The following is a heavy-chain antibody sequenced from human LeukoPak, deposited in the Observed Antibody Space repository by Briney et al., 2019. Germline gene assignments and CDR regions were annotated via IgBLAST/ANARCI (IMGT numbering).Heavy chain of an antibody. Sequence: GGSLRLSCAASGFTFANYAMSWVRQAPGKGLEWVSAISGSGGSTYYADSVKGRFTISRDNSKNTLYLQMNSLRAEDTAVYYCAKVPLIAAAGTSFDYWGQGTLVTVSS. D-gene: IGHD6-13*01. J-gene: IGHJ4*02. CDR1: GFTFANYA. CDR2: ISGSGGST. CDR3: AKVPLIAAAGTSFDY. V-gene: IGHV3-23*01.